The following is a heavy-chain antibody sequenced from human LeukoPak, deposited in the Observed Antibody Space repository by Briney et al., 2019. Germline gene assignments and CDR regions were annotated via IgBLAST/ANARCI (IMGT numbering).Heavy chain of an antibody. CDR2: IIPIFGTA. CDR1: GGTFSSYA. CDR3: ARDFHMVRGAPGWFDP. D-gene: IGHD3-10*01. J-gene: IGHJ5*02. Sequence: SVKVSCKASGGTFSSYAINWVRQAPGQGLEWMGGIIPIFGTANYAQKFQGRVTITADESTSTAYMELSSLRSEDTAVYYCARDFHMVRGAPGWFDPWGQGTLVTVSS. V-gene: IGHV1-69*01.